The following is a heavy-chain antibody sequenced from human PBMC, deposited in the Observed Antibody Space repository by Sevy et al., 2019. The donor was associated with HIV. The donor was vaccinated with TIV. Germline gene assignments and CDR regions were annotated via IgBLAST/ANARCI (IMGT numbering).Heavy chain of an antibody. Sequence: GGSLRLSCAASGFTFSSYWMSWVRQAPGKGLEWVANIKQDGSEKYYVDSVKGRFTISRDNAKNSLYLQMNSLRAEDKAVYYCGRVRRITMVRGVMSNWFDPWGQGTLVTVSS. CDR3: GRVRRITMVRGVMSNWFDP. CDR2: IKQDGSEK. J-gene: IGHJ5*02. D-gene: IGHD3-10*01. CDR1: GFTFSSYW. V-gene: IGHV3-7*01.